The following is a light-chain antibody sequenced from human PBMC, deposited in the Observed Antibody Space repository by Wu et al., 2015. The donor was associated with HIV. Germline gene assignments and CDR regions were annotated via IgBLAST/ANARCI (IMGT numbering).Light chain of an antibody. V-gene: IGKV3-11*01. CDR2: GAS. CDR1: QSVSSY. CDR3: QQRSNWPRS. Sequence: EIVLTQSPATLSLSPGERATLSCRASQSVSSYLAWYQQKPGQAPRLLIYGASNRATGIPARFSGSGSGTDLTLTISSLEPEDFAVYYCQQRSNWPRSFGQGTKLEIK. J-gene: IGKJ2*03.